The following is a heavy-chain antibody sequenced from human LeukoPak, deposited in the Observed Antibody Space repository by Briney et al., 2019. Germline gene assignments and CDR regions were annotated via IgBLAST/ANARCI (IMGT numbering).Heavy chain of an antibody. CDR2: ISAYNGNT. CDR1: GYTFTSYG. J-gene: IGHJ4*02. V-gene: IGHV1-18*01. D-gene: IGHD6-13*01. Sequence: ASVKVSCKASGYTFTSYGISWVRQAPGQGLEWMGWISAYNGNTNYAQKFQGRVTITADESTSTAYMELSSLRSEDTAVYYCAVQDSAAAGAVWGQGTLVTVSS. CDR3: AVQDSAAAGAV.